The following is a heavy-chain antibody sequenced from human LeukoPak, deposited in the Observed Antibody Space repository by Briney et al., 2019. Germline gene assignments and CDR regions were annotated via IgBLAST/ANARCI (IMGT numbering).Heavy chain of an antibody. J-gene: IGHJ4*02. CDR2: IHFSGTI. CDR3: TRGFDHAKSGY. CDR1: GDSISSTAYY. V-gene: IGHV4-39*01. Sequence: SETLSLTCTVSGDSISSTAYYWGWSRPPPGKGLEWLGMIHFSGTIYNHPSLISRVTISVDTTNNQFSLQLTSVTAADTAVYYCTRGFDHAKSGYWGQGTLVTVSS. D-gene: IGHD1-14*01.